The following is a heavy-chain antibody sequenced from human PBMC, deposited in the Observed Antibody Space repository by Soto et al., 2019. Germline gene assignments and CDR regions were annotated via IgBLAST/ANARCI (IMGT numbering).Heavy chain of an antibody. CDR3: ARPRYGDYAGGFDI. V-gene: IGHV3-53*04. CDR1: GFTVSSNY. Sequence: EVQLVESGGGLVQPGGSLRLSCAASGFTVSSNYMSWVRQAPGKGLEWVSVIYSGGSTYYADSVKGRFTISRHNSKNTLYLQMNSLRAEGTAVYYCARPRYGDYAGGFDIWGRGTMVTVSS. CDR2: IYSGGST. J-gene: IGHJ3*02. D-gene: IGHD4-17*01.